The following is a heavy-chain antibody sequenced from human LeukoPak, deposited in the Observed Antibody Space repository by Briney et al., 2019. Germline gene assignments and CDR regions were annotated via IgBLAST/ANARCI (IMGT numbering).Heavy chain of an antibody. V-gene: IGHV4-59*12. CDR3: ARAVIGAAAGTRWFDP. Sequence: SETLSLTCTVSGGSISSYYWSWIRQPPGKGLEWIGYIYYSGSTNYNPSLKSRVTISVDTSKNQFSLKLSSVTAADTAVYYCARAVIGAAAGTRWFDPWGQGILVTVSP. D-gene: IGHD6-13*01. J-gene: IGHJ5*02. CDR1: GGSISSYY. CDR2: IYYSGST.